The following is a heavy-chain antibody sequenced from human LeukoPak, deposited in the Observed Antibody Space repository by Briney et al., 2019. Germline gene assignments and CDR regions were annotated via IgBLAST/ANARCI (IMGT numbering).Heavy chain of an antibody. D-gene: IGHD2-2*01. CDR1: GYSFTSYW. CDR3: AVQYCRSTSCYKENAFDI. J-gene: IGHJ3*02. V-gene: IGHV5-51*01. Sequence: GGSLETSWKGSGYSFTSYWIGWVRQMPGKGLGGMGVFYSGDSVTRYSPSFHGHVTISADKSISTAYLQWISLKASDTAMYYCAVQYCRSTSCYKENAFDIWGQGTMVTVSS. CDR2: FYSGDSVT.